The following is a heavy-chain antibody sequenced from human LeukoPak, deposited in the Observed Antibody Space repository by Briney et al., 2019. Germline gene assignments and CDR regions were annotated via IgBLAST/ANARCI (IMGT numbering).Heavy chain of an antibody. CDR2: IYYSGST. Sequence: TSETLPLTCTVSGGSISSYYWSWIRQPPGKGLEWIGYIYYSGSTNYNPSLKSRVTISVDTSKNQFSLKLSSVTAADTAVYYCARDRGLGYGEMDYFDYWGQGTLVTVSS. J-gene: IGHJ4*02. V-gene: IGHV4-59*01. CDR3: ARDRGLGYGEMDYFDY. D-gene: IGHD4-17*01. CDR1: GGSISSYY.